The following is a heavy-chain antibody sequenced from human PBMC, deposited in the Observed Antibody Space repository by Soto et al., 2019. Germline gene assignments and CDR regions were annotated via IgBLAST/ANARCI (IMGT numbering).Heavy chain of an antibody. Sequence: GRSLRLSCAASGFTFSSYAMSWVRQAPGKGLEWVSAISGSGGSTYYADSVKGRFTISRDNSKNTLYLQMNSLRAEDTAVYYCAKENYDYVWGSYRTLEPWGQGTLVTVCS. CDR1: GFTFSSYA. J-gene: IGHJ5*02. CDR3: AKENYDYVWGSYRTLEP. CDR2: ISGSGGST. V-gene: IGHV3-23*01. D-gene: IGHD3-16*02.